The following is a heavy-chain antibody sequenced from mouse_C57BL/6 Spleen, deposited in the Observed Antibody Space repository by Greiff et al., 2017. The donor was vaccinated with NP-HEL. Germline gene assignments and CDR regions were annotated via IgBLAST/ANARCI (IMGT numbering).Heavy chain of an antibody. V-gene: IGHV2-2*01. CDR2: IWSGGST. CDR1: GFSLTSYG. D-gene: IGHD1-1*01. J-gene: IGHJ4*01. CDR3: ASPILLRPRDYAMDY. Sequence: QVQLKESGPGLVQPSQSLSITCTVSGFSLTSYGVHWVRQSPGKGLEWLGVIWSGGSTDYNAAFISRLSISKDNSKSQVFFKMNSLQADDTAIYYCASPILLRPRDYAMDYWGQGTSVTVSS.